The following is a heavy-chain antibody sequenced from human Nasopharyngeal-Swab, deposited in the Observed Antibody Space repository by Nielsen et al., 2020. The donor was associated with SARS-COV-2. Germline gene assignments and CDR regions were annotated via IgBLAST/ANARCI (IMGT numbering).Heavy chain of an antibody. J-gene: IGHJ6*02. D-gene: IGHD1-26*01. CDR1: GYTFTSYA. CDR3: ARWVGAIRDYGMDV. V-gene: IGHV1-18*01. Sequence: ASVLVLCKASGYTFTSYAISWVRHTPGQGLEWMGWISAYNGNTNYAQKFQDRVTMTTDTSTSTDYMVLRSPRSDDTAVYYCARWVGAIRDYGMDVWGQGTSVTVSS. CDR2: ISAYNGNT.